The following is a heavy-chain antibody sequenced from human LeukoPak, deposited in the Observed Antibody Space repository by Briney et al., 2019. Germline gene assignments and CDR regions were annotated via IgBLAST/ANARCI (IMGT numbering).Heavy chain of an antibody. CDR3: TTGAAAGTRAY. CDR2: ISGSGGST. V-gene: IGHV3-23*01. Sequence: GGSLRLSCAASGFTFSSYAMSWVRQAPGKGLEWVSAISGSGGSTYYADSVKGRFIISRDNSKNTLYLQMNSLRAEDTAVYYCTTGAAAGTRAYWGQGTLVTVSS. D-gene: IGHD6-13*01. CDR1: GFTFSSYA. J-gene: IGHJ4*02.